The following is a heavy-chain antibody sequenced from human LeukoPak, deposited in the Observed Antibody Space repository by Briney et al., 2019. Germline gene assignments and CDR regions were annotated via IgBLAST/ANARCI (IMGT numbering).Heavy chain of an antibody. V-gene: IGHV1-8*03. Sequence: ASVKVSCKASGYTFTSYDINWVRQATGQGLEWMGWMNPNSGNTGYAQKFQGRVTITMNTSISTAYMELSSLRSEDTAVYYCARVGIVVVPAAIPRYYYYYYMDVWGKGTTVTISS. J-gene: IGHJ6*03. CDR1: GYTFTSYD. CDR2: MNPNSGNT. D-gene: IGHD2-2*01. CDR3: ARVGIVVVPAAIPRYYYYYYMDV.